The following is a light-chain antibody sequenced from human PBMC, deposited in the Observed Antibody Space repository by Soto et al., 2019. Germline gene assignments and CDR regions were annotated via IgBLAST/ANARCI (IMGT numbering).Light chain of an antibody. CDR1: QSFSSSY. Sequence: EIVLTQSPDTLSLSAGERATLSCRASQSFSSSYLAWYQQKPGQAPRLLIYGASNRATAIPDRFSGSGSGADFTLTISILEHEDFAVYYCQKYGVSPLFGQGTRLEIK. J-gene: IGKJ5*01. CDR2: GAS. CDR3: QKYGVSPL. V-gene: IGKV3-20*01.